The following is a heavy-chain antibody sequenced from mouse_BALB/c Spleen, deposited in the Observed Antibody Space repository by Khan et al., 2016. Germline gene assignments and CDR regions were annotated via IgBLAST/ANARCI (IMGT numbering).Heavy chain of an antibody. Sequence: VQLQQPGTELPRPGASVKLSYKASGYTFTDYYLHWVMQRTGQGLEWIGEIFPGSGSTYYNEKFKGKASLTADTSSSTAYMQLSSLTSEDSAVYFCARSYYGYFAMDYWGHGASVTVSS. CDR1: GYTFTDYY. V-gene: IGHV1-77*01. D-gene: IGHD1-2*01. CDR3: ARSYYGYFAMDY. CDR2: IFPGSGST. J-gene: IGHJ4*01.